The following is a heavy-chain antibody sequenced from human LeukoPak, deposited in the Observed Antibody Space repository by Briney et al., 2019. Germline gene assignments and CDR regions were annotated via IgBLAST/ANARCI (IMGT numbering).Heavy chain of an antibody. CDR3: ARQQRIVVVPSWFDP. Sequence: SETLSLTCAVYGGSFSGYYWSWIRQPPGKGLEWIGYIYNSGSTNYNPSLKSRVTISLDTSKNQFSLKLSSVTAADTAVYYCARQQRIVVVPSWFDPWGQGTLVTVSS. CDR1: GGSFSGYY. CDR2: IYNSGST. J-gene: IGHJ5*02. V-gene: IGHV4-59*01. D-gene: IGHD2-2*01.